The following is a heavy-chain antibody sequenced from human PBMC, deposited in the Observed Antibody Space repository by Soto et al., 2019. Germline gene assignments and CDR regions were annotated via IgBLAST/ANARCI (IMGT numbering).Heavy chain of an antibody. CDR3: ASGNYVNYYYYGMDV. Sequence: ASVKVSCKASGYTFTSYYMHWVRQAPGQGLEWMGIINPSGGSTSYAQKLQGRVTMTRDTSTSTVYMELSSLRSEDTAVYYCASGNYVNYYYYGMDVWGQGTTVTVSS. CDR1: GYTFTSYY. CDR2: INPSGGST. V-gene: IGHV1-46*01. D-gene: IGHD3-16*01. J-gene: IGHJ6*02.